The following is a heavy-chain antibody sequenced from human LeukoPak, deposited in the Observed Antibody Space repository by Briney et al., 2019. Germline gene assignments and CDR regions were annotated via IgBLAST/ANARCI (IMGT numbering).Heavy chain of an antibody. D-gene: IGHD3-3*01. CDR2: IRGKGTTV. CDR3: ARDPFWSGHSAYYYMDV. J-gene: IGHJ6*03. Sequence: PGGSLRLSCAASGFTFSTYEMNWVRQAPGRGLEWISCIRGKGTTVFYVDSVKGRFTISRDNAKNSLYLQMNSLRAEDTAVYYCARDPFWSGHSAYYYMDVWGKGTTVTVSS. CDR1: GFTFSTYE. V-gene: IGHV3-48*03.